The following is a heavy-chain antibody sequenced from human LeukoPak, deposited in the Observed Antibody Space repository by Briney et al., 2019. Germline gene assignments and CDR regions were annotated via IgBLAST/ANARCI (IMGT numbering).Heavy chain of an antibody. Sequence: PGGSLRLSCAASGFTFSSYWMNWVRQAPGKGLEWVGRIKSKTDGGTTDYAAPVKGRFTISRDDSKNTLYLQMNSLKTEDTAVYYCTTAYYYDSSGYYHDYWGQGTLVTVSS. V-gene: IGHV3-15*07. D-gene: IGHD3-22*01. CDR3: TTAYYYDSSGYYHDY. J-gene: IGHJ4*02. CDR2: IKSKTDGGTT. CDR1: GFTFSSYW.